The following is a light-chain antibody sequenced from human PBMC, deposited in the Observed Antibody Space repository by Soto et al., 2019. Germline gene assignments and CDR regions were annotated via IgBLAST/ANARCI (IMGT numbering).Light chain of an antibody. J-gene: IGLJ3*02. CDR1: SGHSNYA. V-gene: IGLV4-69*01. CDR2: LNSDGSH. CDR3: QTWGTGIVV. Sequence: QSVLTQSPSASASLGASVKLTCTLSSGHSNYAIAWHQQQPEKGPRYLMRLNSDGSHNKGDAIPDRFSGSSSGAERYLIISSLQSEDEADYYCQTWGTGIVVFGGGTKVTVL.